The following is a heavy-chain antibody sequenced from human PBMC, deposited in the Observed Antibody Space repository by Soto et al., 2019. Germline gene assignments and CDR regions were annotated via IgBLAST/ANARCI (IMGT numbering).Heavy chain of an antibody. V-gene: IGHV4-31*03. CDR1: GGSIRSGGYY. CDR2: IYYSGNT. J-gene: IGHJ6*02. D-gene: IGHD6-13*01. CDR3: ARDRLIATAGTARHYFGLDV. Sequence: TLSLTCTVSGGSIRSGGYYWSWVRQNPRRGLEWIGNIYYSGNTYYNPSLKSRLTISVDTSKNQFSLNLSSVTAADTAVYYCARDRLIATAGTARHYFGLDVWGQGTTVTVSS.